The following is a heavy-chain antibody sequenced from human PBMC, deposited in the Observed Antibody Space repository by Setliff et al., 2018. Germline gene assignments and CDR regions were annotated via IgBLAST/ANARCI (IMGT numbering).Heavy chain of an antibody. J-gene: IGHJ6*03. V-gene: IGHV1-69*05. Sequence: GASVKVSCKASGATFSSYGISWVRQAPGQALEWMGGTIPMFGTTEYAQKFQGRLTIITDESTNTAFMQLSSLRSDDTAVYYCVREGVDRRSSTDYRYYMDVWGKGTTVTVSS. D-gene: IGHD6-6*01. CDR2: TIPMFGTT. CDR3: VREGVDRRSSTDYRYYMDV. CDR1: GATFSSYG.